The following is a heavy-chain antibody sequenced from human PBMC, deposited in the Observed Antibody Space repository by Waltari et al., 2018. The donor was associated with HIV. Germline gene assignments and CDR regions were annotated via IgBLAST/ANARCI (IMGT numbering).Heavy chain of an antibody. CDR2: ISWNSGIT. Sequence: EVQLVESGGGLVQPGRSLRLSCAASGFTFDDHPMHWVRQSPGKGLEWVSGISWNSGITDYGDSVKGRFTISRDNAKNSLYLQMNSLTVEDTAFYYCAKGGSHLTIFEAWFDSWGQGTLVTVSS. CDR1: GFTFDDHP. J-gene: IGHJ5*01. CDR3: AKGGSHLTIFEAWFDS. V-gene: IGHV3-9*01. D-gene: IGHD3-3*01.